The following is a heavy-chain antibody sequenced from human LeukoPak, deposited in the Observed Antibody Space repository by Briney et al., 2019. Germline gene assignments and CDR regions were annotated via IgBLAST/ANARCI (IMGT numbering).Heavy chain of an antibody. CDR2: INHSGST. Sequence: SETLSLTCAVSGGSISSSNWWSWIRQPPGKGLEWIGEINHSGSTNYNPSLKSRVTISVDTSKNQFSLKLSSVTAADTAVYYCARLNRGVWFGELVDYWGQGTLVTVSS. CDR3: ARLNRGVWFGELVDY. CDR1: GGSISSSNW. V-gene: IGHV4-4*02. D-gene: IGHD3-10*01. J-gene: IGHJ4*02.